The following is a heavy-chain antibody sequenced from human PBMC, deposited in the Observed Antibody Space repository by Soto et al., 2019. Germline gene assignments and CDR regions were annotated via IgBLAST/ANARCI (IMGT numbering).Heavy chain of an antibody. V-gene: IGHV3-23*01. CDR2: ISGSGTYT. CDR3: ARRGENNNYFQY. CDR1: GFTFSSYA. J-gene: IGHJ4*02. D-gene: IGHD3-10*01. Sequence: EVQLLESGGGLVQPGGSLRLSCAASGFTFSSYAVSWVRQAPGKGLDWVSTISGSGTYTYYADSVKGRFTISRDYSQNTVLLEMNSLRAEDTAIYYCARRGENNNYFQYWGLGTLVTVSS.